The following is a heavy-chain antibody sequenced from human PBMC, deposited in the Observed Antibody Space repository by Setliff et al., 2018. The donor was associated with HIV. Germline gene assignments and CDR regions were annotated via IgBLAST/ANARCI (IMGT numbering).Heavy chain of an antibody. CDR3: ARLRITMIMMLNYFDY. J-gene: IGHJ4*02. CDR1: GGSISSYY. CDR2: FDSSGGT. Sequence: SETLSLTCTVAGGSISSYYWSWIRQPAGMGLEWIGRFDSSGGTDYNPSLKSRVTISKDTSKNQFSLRLTSVTAADTAVYFCARLRITMIMMLNYFDYWGQGTLVTVSS. V-gene: IGHV4-4*07. D-gene: IGHD3-22*01.